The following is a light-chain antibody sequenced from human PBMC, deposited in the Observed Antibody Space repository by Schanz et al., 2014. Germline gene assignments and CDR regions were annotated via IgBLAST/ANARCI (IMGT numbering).Light chain of an antibody. CDR1: SSDIGGYNY. CDR2: EVS. Sequence: SALTQPPSASGSPGQSVTISCTGTSSDIGGYNYVSWYQQHPGKAPKILIYEVSKRPSGVPDRFSGSKSGNTASLTVSGLQAEDEADYYCSSYAGSNIVVFGGGTKVTVL. J-gene: IGLJ2*01. CDR3: SSYAGSNIVV. V-gene: IGLV2-8*01.